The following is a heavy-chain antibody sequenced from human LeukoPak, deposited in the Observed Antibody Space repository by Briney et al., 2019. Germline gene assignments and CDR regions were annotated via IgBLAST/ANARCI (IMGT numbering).Heavy chain of an antibody. CDR1: GYTFTGYY. V-gene: IGHV1-2*02. J-gene: IGHJ5*02. CDR3: ARGALLVVVPAAIFARGNWLDP. CDR2: INPNSGGT. Sequence: GASVKVSCKASGYTFTGYYMHWVRQAPGQGLEWMGWINPNSGGTNYAQKFQGRVTMTRDTSISTAYMELSRLRSDDTAVYYCARGALLVVVPAAIFARGNWLDPWGQGTLVTVSP. D-gene: IGHD2-2*01.